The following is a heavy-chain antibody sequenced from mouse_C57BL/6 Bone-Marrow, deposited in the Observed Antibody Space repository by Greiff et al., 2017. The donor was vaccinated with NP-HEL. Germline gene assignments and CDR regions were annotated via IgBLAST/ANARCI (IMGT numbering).Heavy chain of an antibody. CDR3: ARRELTGTLWYFDV. CDR1: GFTFSDYG. CDR2: ISSGSSTI. J-gene: IGHJ1*03. D-gene: IGHD4-1*01. V-gene: IGHV5-17*01. Sequence: EVKLQASGGGLVKPGGSLKLSCAASGFTFSDYGMHWVRQAPEKGLEWVAYISSGSSTIYYADTVKGRFTSSRDNAKNTLFLQMTSLRSEDTAMYYCARRELTGTLWYFDVWGTGTTVTVSS.